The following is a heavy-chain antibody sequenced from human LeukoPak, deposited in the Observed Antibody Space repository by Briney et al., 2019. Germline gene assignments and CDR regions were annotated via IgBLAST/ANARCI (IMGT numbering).Heavy chain of an antibody. D-gene: IGHD3-10*01. CDR1: GYTFTSYD. J-gene: IGHJ5*02. Sequence: ASVTVSCKASGYTFTSYDTNWVRQAAGQGLEWMGWMNPKSGNTVYAQKLHRRLTITRNTSLSPASLELSRLGSEDTAVYYCPREAPGAHYYGSGANNWFDPWGQGTLVTVSS. V-gene: IGHV1-8*01. CDR2: MNPKSGNT. CDR3: PREAPGAHYYGSGANNWFDP.